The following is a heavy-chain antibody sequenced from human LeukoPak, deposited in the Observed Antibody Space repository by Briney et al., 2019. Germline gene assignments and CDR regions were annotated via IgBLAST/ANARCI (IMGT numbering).Heavy chain of an antibody. CDR1: GGSISSSNW. Sequence: SETLSLTCAVSGGSISSSNWWSWVRQPPGKGLEWIGEIYHSGSTNYNPSLKSRVTISVDKSKNQFSLKLSSVTAADTAVYYGATRVLTGLGAFDIWGEGTMVTVSS. J-gene: IGHJ3*02. D-gene: IGHD3-9*01. CDR2: IYHSGST. V-gene: IGHV4-4*02. CDR3: ATRVLTGLGAFDI.